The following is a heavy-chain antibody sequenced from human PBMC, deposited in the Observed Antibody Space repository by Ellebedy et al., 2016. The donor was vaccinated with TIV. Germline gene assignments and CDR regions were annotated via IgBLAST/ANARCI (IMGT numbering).Heavy chain of an antibody. CDR1: GYPLTQLS. D-gene: IGHD6-19*01. CDR3: ARTVSYSSGWYGY. CDR2: IIPILGIA. V-gene: IGHV1-69*02. Sequence: AASVKVSCKVSGYPLTQLSRHWVRQAPGQGLEWLGRIIPILGIAKYAQKFQGRVTITADKSTSTAYMELSSLRTEDTAVFYCARTVSYSSGWYGYWGQGTLVTVSS. J-gene: IGHJ4*02.